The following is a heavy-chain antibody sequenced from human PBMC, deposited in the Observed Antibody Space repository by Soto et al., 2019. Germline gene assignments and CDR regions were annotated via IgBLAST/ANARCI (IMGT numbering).Heavy chain of an antibody. V-gene: IGHV1-69*01. CDR2: IIPVLRKV. Sequence: QVQLVQSVPEVRKPGSSVKVSCKASGGSFSGYGIVWVRQTPGQGFEWMGGIIPVLRKVNYAPTFQDRATITADESTNTAYMELSSLISDDTAVYYCATDPRNGGWDSWGQGTLVTDSS. CDR3: ATDPRNGGWDS. CDR1: GGSFSGYG. D-gene: IGHD6-19*01. J-gene: IGHJ4*02.